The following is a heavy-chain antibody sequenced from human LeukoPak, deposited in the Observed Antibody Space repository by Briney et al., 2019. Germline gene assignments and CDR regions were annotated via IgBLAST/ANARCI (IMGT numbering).Heavy chain of an antibody. CDR2: INHSGST. V-gene: IGHV4-34*01. Sequence: SETLSLTCTVSGYSLSSGHYWSRIRQPPGKGLEWIGEINHSGSTNYNPSLKSRVTISVDKSKNQFSLKLSSVTAADTAVYYCARPQGDSSSSLSGFDYWGQGTLVTVSS. CDR1: GYSLSSGHY. D-gene: IGHD6-6*01. CDR3: ARPQGDSSSSLSGFDY. J-gene: IGHJ4*02.